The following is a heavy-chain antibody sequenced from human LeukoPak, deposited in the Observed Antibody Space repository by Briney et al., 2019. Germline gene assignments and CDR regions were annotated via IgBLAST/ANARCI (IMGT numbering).Heavy chain of an antibody. V-gene: IGHV4-59*12. CDR1: GGSISSYY. J-gene: IGHJ4*02. D-gene: IGHD1-26*01. CDR3: ARDLLYSGSYFFDY. CDR2: IYYSGST. Sequence: SETLSLTCTVSGGSISSYYWSWIRQPPGKGLEWIGYIYYSGSTNYNPSLKSRVTMSVDTSKNQFSLKLSSVTAADTAVYYCARDLLYSGSYFFDYWGQGTLVTVSS.